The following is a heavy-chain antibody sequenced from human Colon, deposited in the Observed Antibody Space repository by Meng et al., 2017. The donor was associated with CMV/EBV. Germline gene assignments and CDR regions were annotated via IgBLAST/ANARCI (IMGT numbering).Heavy chain of an antibody. Sequence: GGSLRLSCAASGFIFSKYWMHWVRQAPGKGLVWVSRTNSDGSKTTYADSVKGRFTISRDKAKNTLDLEMQSLRAEDTAIYYCVRDGWGADVFDIWGQGTMVTVSS. CDR2: TNSDGSKT. D-gene: IGHD2-2*03. CDR1: GFIFSKYW. CDR3: VRDGWGADVFDI. J-gene: IGHJ3*02. V-gene: IGHV3-74*01.